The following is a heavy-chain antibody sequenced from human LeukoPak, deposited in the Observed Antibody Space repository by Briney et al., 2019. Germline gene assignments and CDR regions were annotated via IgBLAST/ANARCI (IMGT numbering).Heavy chain of an antibody. Sequence: PSETLSLTCTVSGGSVSSHRYYWGWLRQPPGKGLEWIGSVYYSGSTYYDPSLKSRVVISVDTSKNQFSLKLSSVTAADTAVYYCASPGEGSGSYFDYWGQGTLVTVSS. CDR3: ASPGEGSGSYFDY. CDR2: VYYSGST. J-gene: IGHJ4*02. V-gene: IGHV4-39*01. D-gene: IGHD1-26*01. CDR1: GGSVSSHRYY.